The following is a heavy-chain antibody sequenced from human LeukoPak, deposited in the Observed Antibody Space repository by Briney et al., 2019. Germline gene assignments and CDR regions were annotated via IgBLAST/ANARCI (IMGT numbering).Heavy chain of an antibody. J-gene: IGHJ4*02. V-gene: IGHV3-15*01. CDR3: TSNLYCSTSSCYTLDN. Sequence: GGSLRLSCAASGFTFSNGWMSWVRDAPGKGLEWVGRIKSKSERGTTDYAAPVKGRFTISRDGSTNTVYLHMNSLKTEDTAVYFCTSNLYCSTSSCYTLDNWGQGTLVAVSP. CDR2: IKSKSERGTT. D-gene: IGHD2-2*02. CDR1: GFTFSNGW.